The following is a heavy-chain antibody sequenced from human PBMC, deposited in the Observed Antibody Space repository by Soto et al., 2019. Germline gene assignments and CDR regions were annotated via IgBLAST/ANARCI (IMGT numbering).Heavy chain of an antibody. CDR1: GYTFTTYA. CDR3: ARVDSGEFWGYYFEH. CDR2: INAGNGDT. J-gene: IGHJ4*02. V-gene: IGHV1-3*05. Sequence: QVQLVQSGAEEKKPGASVKVSCKASGYTFTTYAIHWVRQAPGQRLECMGWINAGNGDTRYSEKFQGRVTITRDTSANTVYMELSSLRCEDMAVYYCARVDSGEFWGYYFEHWGQGTLVTVSS. D-gene: IGHD3-10*01.